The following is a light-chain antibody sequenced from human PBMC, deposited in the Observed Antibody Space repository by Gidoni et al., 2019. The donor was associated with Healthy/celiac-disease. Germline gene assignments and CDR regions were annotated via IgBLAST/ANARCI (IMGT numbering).Light chain of an antibody. V-gene: IGKV3-20*01. J-gene: IGKJ2*03. CDR1: QSVSSSY. CDR2: GAS. CDR3: QQSGSSPS. Sequence: ESVLTQSPGTLSLSPGERATLSCRASQSVSSSYLAWYQQKPGQAPRLLIYGASSRATGIPDRFRGSGSGTDFTLTISRLEPKDFAVYSCQQSGSSPSFGQGTKLEIK.